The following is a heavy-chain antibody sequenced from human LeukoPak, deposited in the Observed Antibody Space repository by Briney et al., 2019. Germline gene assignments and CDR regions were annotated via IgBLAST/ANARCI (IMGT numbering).Heavy chain of an antibody. CDR2: IYHSGGT. Sequence: SETLSLTCAVSGGSISSSTNWWSWVRQPPGKGLEWIGEIYHSGGTNYNPSLKSRVTISVDTSKNQFSLKLSSVTAADTAVYYCARAAVWNWFDPWGQGTLVTVSS. CDR1: GGSISSSTNW. V-gene: IGHV4-4*02. D-gene: IGHD6-19*01. CDR3: ARAAVWNWFDP. J-gene: IGHJ5*02.